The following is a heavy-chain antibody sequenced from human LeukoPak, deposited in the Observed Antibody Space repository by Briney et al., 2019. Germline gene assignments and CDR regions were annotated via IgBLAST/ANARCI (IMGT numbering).Heavy chain of an antibody. CDR2: IFPGDSDT. J-gene: IGHJ6*02. D-gene: IGHD5-18*01. CDR1: GYSFTSYW. V-gene: IGHV5-51*01. CDR3: ARSRGYSYGSWHYYYAMDD. Sequence: GASLKISCKGSGYSFTSYWICWLRQMPGEDLEWLVIIFPGDSDTRYSPSFQGQVTISADKSISTAYLRWSSLKASDTAMYYCARSRGYSYGSWHYYYAMDDWGQGTTVTVSS.